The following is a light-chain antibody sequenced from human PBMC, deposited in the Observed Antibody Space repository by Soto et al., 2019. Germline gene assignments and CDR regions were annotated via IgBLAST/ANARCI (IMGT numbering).Light chain of an antibody. CDR2: DAS. Sequence: DIQMTQSPSTVSASVGDGVTITCRASQSISTWLAWYQQKPGKAPKLLIYDASTLESGVPSGFSGSGSGTEFTHTISSLQPDDFATYYCQQFNVFGGGTK. CDR3: QQFNV. V-gene: IGKV1-5*01. J-gene: IGKJ4*01. CDR1: QSISTW.